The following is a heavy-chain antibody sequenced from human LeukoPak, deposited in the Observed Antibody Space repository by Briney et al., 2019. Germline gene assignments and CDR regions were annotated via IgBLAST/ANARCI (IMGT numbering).Heavy chain of an antibody. CDR2: IVVGSGNT. V-gene: IGHV1-58*01. CDR1: GFTFTSSA. CDR3: AKSGGSGDYYNAVDY. J-gene: IGHJ4*02. D-gene: IGHD3-10*01. Sequence: SVKVSCKASGFTFTSSAVQWVRQARGQRLEWIGWIVVGSGNTNYAQKFQERVTITRDMSTSTAYMELSSLRSEDTAVYYCAKSGGSGDYYNAVDYWGQGTLVIVSS.